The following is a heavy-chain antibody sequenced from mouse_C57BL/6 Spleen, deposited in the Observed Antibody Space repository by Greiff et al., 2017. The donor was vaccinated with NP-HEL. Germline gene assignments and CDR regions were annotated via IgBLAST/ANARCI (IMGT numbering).Heavy chain of an antibody. J-gene: IGHJ2*01. D-gene: IGHD2-4*01. V-gene: IGHV1-80*01. CDR2: IYPGDGDT. CDR3: ARRDYDSLGY. Sequence: QVQLKESGAELVKPGASVKISCKASGYAFSSYWLNWVQQRPGKGLEWIGQIYPGDGDTTSNGKFKGKATLTADKSSSTAYMQLSSLTSEDAAVYFCARRDYDSLGYWGQGTTLTVSS. CDR1: GYAFSSYW.